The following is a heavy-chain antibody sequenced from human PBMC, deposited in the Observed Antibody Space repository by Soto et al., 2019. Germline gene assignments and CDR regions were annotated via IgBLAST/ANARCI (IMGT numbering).Heavy chain of an antibody. CDR1: GFTFSGYS. V-gene: IGHV3-21*01. CDR2: ISRTGSYT. Sequence: GGSLRLSCAASGFTFSGYSMNWVRQAPGKGLEWVSSISRTGSYTFYADSVKGRFTISRDNSKNSLFLQMNSLRVEDTALYYCARDSRFDSSGYFPSCCDYWGQGTLVTVSS. D-gene: IGHD3-22*01. J-gene: IGHJ4*02. CDR3: ARDSRFDSSGYFPSCCDY.